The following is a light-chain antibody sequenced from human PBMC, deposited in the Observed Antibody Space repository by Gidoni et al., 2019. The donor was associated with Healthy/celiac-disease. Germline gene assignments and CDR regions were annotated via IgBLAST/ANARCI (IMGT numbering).Light chain of an antibody. CDR2: GAS. V-gene: IGKV3-15*01. CDR3: QQYNNCPPWT. Sequence: EIVLTQSSATLYVSPGERATLACRASQSVSSNLAWYQQKPGQTPRLLIYGASTRAPCIPASFSGSGSGTEFTLTISSLQSEDFAVYYCQQYNNCPPWTFGQGTKVEIK. CDR1: QSVSSN. J-gene: IGKJ1*01.